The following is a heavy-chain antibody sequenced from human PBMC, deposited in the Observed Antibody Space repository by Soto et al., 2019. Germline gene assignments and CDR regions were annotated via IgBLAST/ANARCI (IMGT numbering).Heavy chain of an antibody. CDR2: IYPGDSDT. J-gene: IGHJ6*02. Sequence: GESLKISCKGSGYSFTSYWIGWVRQMPGKGLEWMGIIYPGDSDTRYSPSFQGQVTISADKSISTAYLQWSSLKASDTAMYYCARSGTYDFWRGYYMGYYYYGLDVWGQGTTVTVSS. CDR3: ARSGTYDFWRGYYMGYYYYGLDV. V-gene: IGHV5-51*01. D-gene: IGHD3-3*01. CDR1: GYSFTSYW.